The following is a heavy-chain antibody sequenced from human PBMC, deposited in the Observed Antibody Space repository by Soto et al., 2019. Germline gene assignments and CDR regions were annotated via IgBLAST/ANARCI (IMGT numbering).Heavy chain of an antibody. D-gene: IGHD3-22*01. CDR2: ISFDGSNK. V-gene: IGHV3-30*04. J-gene: IGHJ6*02. Sequence: QVQLVESGGGVVQPERSQRLSCAASKFTFRTYVMHWVRQAPGTGLEWVALISFDGSNKYYADSVKGRFTISRDNSKNTMYLQMNSLRPEDTAVYYCAREMIPMIMGGMSAMDVWGQGTTVTVSS. CDR3: AREMIPMIMGGMSAMDV. CDR1: KFTFRTYV.